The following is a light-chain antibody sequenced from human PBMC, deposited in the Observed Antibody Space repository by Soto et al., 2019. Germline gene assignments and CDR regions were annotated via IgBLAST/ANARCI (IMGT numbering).Light chain of an antibody. CDR1: QSVDSN. J-gene: IGKJ4*01. Sequence: MTQSPATLSVSPGHGATLSCRASQSVDSNLAWYQQKPGKAPKLLIYDASSLESGVPSRFRGSGSGTEFTLTISSLKPDDFETYYCQQYNSYSPTFGGGTKVDIK. V-gene: IGKV1-5*01. CDR2: DAS. CDR3: QQYNSYSPT.